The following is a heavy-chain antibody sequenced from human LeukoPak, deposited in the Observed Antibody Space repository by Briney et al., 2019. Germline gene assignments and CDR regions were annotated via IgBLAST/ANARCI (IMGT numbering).Heavy chain of an antibody. CDR1: GFTFTSYA. D-gene: IGHD6-19*01. J-gene: IGHJ3*01. CDR2: ISGGGGNT. CDR3: AKDLPAVAYLHGAFDL. V-gene: IGHV3-23*01. Sequence: PGGSLRLSCAASGFTFTSYAMIWVRQAPGKGLEGVSGISGGGGNTYFADSVKGRFTISRDNSNNTLYLQMNSLRAEDTAMYYCAKDLPAVAYLHGAFDLWGQGTMVTVSS.